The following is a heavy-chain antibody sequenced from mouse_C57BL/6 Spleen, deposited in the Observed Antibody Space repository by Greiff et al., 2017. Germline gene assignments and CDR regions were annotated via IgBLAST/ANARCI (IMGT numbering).Heavy chain of an antibody. CDR1: GFTFSSYA. CDR2: ISSGGDYI. CDR3: TRSPYNYGSPTGFAY. D-gene: IGHD1-1*01. J-gene: IGHJ3*01. Sequence: EVKLMESGEGLVKPGGSLKLSCAASGFTFSSYAMSWVRQTPEKRLEWVAYISSGGDYIYYADTVKGRFTISRDNARNTLYLQMSSLKSEDTAMYYCTRSPYNYGSPTGFAYWGQGTLVTVSA. V-gene: IGHV5-9-1*02.